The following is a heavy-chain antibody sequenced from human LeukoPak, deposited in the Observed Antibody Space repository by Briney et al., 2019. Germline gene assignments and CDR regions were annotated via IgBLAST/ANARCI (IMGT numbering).Heavy chain of an antibody. D-gene: IGHD1-26*01. CDR3: VTVRYLTS. CDR2: INQDGSEK. V-gene: IGHV3-7*01. Sequence: GGSLRQSLAGSGFTFGSFWINWVRQAPGKGLEWVAHINQDGSEKYYVDSLKGRFTISRDNAKNLLYLQTNSLRADDTALYYCVTVRYLTSRGKGTLVTVSS. CDR1: GFTFGSFW. J-gene: IGHJ4*02.